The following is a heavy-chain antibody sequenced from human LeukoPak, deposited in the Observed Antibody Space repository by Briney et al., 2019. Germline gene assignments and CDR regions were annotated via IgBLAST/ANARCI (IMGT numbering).Heavy chain of an antibody. V-gene: IGHV4-38-2*02. CDR1: GYSISSGYY. CDR3: AREAVAGNNFDY. D-gene: IGHD6-19*01. Sequence: SETLSLTCAVSGYSISSGYYWGCIRRPPGKGLECIGSIYHSGSTYYNPSLKSRFTISVDTSKNQFSLKLSAVTAADTAVYYCAREAVAGNNFDYWGQGTLVTVSS. J-gene: IGHJ4*02. CDR2: IYHSGST.